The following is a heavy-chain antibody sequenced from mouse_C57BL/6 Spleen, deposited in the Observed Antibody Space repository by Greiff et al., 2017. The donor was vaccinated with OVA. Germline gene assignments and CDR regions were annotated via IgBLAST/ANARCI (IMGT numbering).Heavy chain of an antibody. CDR2: IDPEDGET. CDR1: GFNIKDYY. CDR3: GGTTVRDYAMDY. D-gene: IGHD1-1*01. J-gene: IGHJ4*01. V-gene: IGHV14-2*01. Sequence: EVKLMESGAELVKPGASVKLSCTASGFNIKDYYMHWVKQRTEQGLEWIGRIDPEDGETKYAPKFQGKATITADTSSNTAYLQLSSLTSEDTAVYYCGGTTVRDYAMDYWGQGTSVTVSS.